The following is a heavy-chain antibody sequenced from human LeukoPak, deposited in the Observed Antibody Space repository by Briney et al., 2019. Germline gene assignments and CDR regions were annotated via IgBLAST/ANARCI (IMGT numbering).Heavy chain of an antibody. CDR3: ARDYSPSNQDYDALDV. CDR1: GLTFTTYT. Sequence: PGLSLRLSYVPSGLTFTTYTKACVRQAPGRGLEWVSSISRRSSYICYADSVKGRFTISRDNAKSSLYLQLNSLRAEDAAVYYCARDYSPSNQDYDALDVWGKGTAVTVSS. J-gene: IGHJ6*04. V-gene: IGHV3-21*01. D-gene: IGHD3-3*01. CDR2: ISRRSSYI.